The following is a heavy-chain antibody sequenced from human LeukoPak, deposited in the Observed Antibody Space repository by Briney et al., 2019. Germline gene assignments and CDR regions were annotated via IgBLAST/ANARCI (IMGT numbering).Heavy chain of an antibody. D-gene: IGHD6-19*01. CDR3: ARARRPGWAVADNFDY. V-gene: IGHV1-3*01. CDR1: GYTFSSYA. J-gene: IGHJ4*02. CDR2: INAGNGNT. Sequence: GASVKVSCKASGYTFSSYAMHWVRQAPGQRLEWMGWINAGNGNTKYSQKFQGRVTITRDTSASTAYMELSSLRSEDTAVYYCARARRPGWAVADNFDYWGQGTLVTVSS.